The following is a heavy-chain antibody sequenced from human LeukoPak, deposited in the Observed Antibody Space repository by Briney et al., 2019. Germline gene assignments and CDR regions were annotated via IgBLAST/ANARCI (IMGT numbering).Heavy chain of an antibody. CDR3: ATYSSLNRREFQF. D-gene: IGHD3-22*01. CDR1: GFTFSSYA. CDR2: IKTDGSEK. J-gene: IGHJ1*01. V-gene: IGHV3-7*01. Sequence: GGSLRLSCAASGFTFSSYAMSWVRQAPGKGLQWVANIKTDGSEKYYVDSVKGRFTISRDNAKNSLYLQMNSLRAEDTAVYYCATYSSLNRREFQFWGQGTLLTVSS.